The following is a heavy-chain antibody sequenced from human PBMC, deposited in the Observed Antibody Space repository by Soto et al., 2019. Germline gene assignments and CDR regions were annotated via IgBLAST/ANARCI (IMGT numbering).Heavy chain of an antibody. CDR1: GGSISSYY. D-gene: IGHD4-17*01. J-gene: IGHJ5*02. V-gene: IGHV4-59*01. CDR2: IYYSGST. Sequence: QVQLQESGPGLVKPSETLSLTCTVSGGSISSYYWSWIRQPPGKGLEWIGYIYYSGSTNYNPSLKGRVXXSXDXXKNQFSLKLSSVTAADTAVYYCASGADYGDYAFDPWGQGTLVTVSS. CDR3: ASGADYGDYAFDP.